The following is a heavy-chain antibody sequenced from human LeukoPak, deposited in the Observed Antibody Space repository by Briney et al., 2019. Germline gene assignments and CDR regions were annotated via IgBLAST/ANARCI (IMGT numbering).Heavy chain of an antibody. CDR1: GFTFSNYG. Sequence: GGSLRLSCATSGFTFSNYGMHWVRQAPGKGLEWVAFIQYDGSNKYYADSVKGRLTISRDNSKNTLSLQMNSLRVEDTAVYYCAKDRLRWLRGYVDHWGQGTLVTVSS. CDR2: IQYDGSNK. V-gene: IGHV3-30*02. D-gene: IGHD5-12*01. CDR3: AKDRLRWLRGYVDH. J-gene: IGHJ4*02.